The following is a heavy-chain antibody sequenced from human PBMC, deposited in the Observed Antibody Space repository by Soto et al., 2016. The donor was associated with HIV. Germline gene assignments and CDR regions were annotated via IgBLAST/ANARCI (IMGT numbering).Heavy chain of an antibody. J-gene: IGHJ3*02. Sequence: QVQLVQSGAEVKKPGASVKVSCKASGYTFTNYAITWVRQAPGQGLEWMGWISADNDNTNYAQKLQGRVTMTTDTSTSTAYMELRSLRSDDTAVYYCARERGVYYDILTGYSPDSFDIWGQGTMVTVSS. CDR1: GYTFTNYA. CDR2: ISADNDNT. D-gene: IGHD3-9*01. V-gene: IGHV1-18*01. CDR3: ARERGVYYDILTGYSPDSFDI.